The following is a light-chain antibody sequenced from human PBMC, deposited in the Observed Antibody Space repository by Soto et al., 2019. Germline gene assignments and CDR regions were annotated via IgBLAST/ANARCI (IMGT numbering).Light chain of an antibody. Sequence: EIVLTQSPGTLSLSPGERATLSCRASQNIKINYLAWYLQKPGQAPRLLIFGASNRATGSPDRFSGSRSGTDVTLTISKLEPEDFAVYYCQQYGSSPYTFGQGTRLEIK. V-gene: IGKV3-20*01. CDR3: QQYGSSPYT. CDR1: QNIKINY. CDR2: GAS. J-gene: IGKJ2*01.